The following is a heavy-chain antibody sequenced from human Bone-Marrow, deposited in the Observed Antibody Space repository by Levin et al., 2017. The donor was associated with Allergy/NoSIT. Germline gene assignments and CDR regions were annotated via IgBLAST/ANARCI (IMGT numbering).Heavy chain of an antibody. Sequence: GESLKISCAASGFTFSSYAMHWVRQAPGKGLEWVAVISYDGSNKYYADSVKGRFTISRDNSKNTLYLQMNSLRAEDTAVYYCARDPTRGYSYGSDAFDIWGQGTMVTVSS. CDR3: ARDPTRGYSYGSDAFDI. CDR1: GFTFSSYA. V-gene: IGHV3-30-3*01. J-gene: IGHJ3*02. CDR2: ISYDGSNK. D-gene: IGHD5-18*01.